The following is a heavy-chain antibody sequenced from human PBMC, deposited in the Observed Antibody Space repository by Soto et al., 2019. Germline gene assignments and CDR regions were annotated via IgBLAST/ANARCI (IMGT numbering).Heavy chain of an antibody. CDR2: ISWDGGST. V-gene: IGHV3-43*01. CDR3: ARQDRLRVDY. Sequence: PGGSLRLSCAASGFTFDDYTMHWVRQAQGKGLEWVSLISWDGGSTYYADSVKGRFTISRDNSKNSLYLQMNRPRTEDTALYYSARQDRLRVDYWGQGILVTVS. D-gene: IGHD3-22*01. J-gene: IGHJ4*02. CDR1: GFTFDDYT.